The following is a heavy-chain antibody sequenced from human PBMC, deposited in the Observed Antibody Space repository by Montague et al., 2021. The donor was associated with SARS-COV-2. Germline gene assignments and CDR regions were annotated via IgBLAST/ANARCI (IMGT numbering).Heavy chain of an antibody. J-gene: IGHJ5*02. CDR2: IYYSGST. D-gene: IGHD5-24*01. CDR3: ARLRRPDGYSYWFGP. Sequence: SETLSLTCTVSGGSLSSYYWSWIRQPPGKGLEWIGYIYYSGSTNYNPSLKGRVIMSVDTSNNQFSLRLTSVTAADTAVYYCARLRRPDGYSYWFGPWGQGTLVTVSS. V-gene: IGHV4-59*08. CDR1: GGSLSSYY.